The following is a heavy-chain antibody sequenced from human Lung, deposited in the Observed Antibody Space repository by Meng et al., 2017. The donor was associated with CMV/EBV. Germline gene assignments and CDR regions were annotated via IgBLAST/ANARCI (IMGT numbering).Heavy chain of an antibody. Sequence: GESXKISCAASGFTFSSYEMNWVRQAPGKGLEWVSYISSSGSTMYYADSVKGRFTISRDNAKNSLYLQMNSLRVEDTAVYYCARRSGSYVNAVDIWCQGTMVTVSS. CDR2: ISSSGSTM. V-gene: IGHV3-48*03. D-gene: IGHD1-26*01. CDR1: GFTFSSYE. CDR3: ARRSGSYVNAVDI. J-gene: IGHJ3*02.